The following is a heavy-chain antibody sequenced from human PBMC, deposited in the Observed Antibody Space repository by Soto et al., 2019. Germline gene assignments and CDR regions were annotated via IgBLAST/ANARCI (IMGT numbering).Heavy chain of an antibody. CDR1: GYSISSGYY. J-gene: IGHJ3*02. Sequence: PSETLSLTCAVSGYSISSGYYWGWIRQPPGKGLEWIGSIYHSGSTYYNPSLKSRVTISVDTSKNQFSLKLSSVTAADTAVYYCARAAGGGYCSSGSCYSRAFDIWGQGTMVTVSS. CDR3: ARAAGGGYCSSGSCYSRAFDI. D-gene: IGHD2-15*01. V-gene: IGHV4-38-2*01. CDR2: IYHSGST.